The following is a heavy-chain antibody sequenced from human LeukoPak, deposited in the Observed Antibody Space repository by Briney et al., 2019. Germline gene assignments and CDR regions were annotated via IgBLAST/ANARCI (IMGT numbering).Heavy chain of an antibody. J-gene: IGHJ4*02. CDR2: INPNSGGT. CDR3: ARPSYYYDHFDY. Sequence: GASVKVSCKATGYTFTGYYMHWVRQARGQGLEWMGWINPNSGGTNYAQKFQGRVTMTRDTSISTAYMELSRLRSDDTAVYYCARPSYYYDHFDYWGQGTLVTVSS. CDR1: GYTFTGYY. D-gene: IGHD3-22*01. V-gene: IGHV1-2*02.